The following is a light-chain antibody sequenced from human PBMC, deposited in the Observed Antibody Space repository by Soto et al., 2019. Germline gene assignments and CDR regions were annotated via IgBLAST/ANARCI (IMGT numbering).Light chain of an antibody. V-gene: IGLV1-44*01. J-gene: IGLJ1*01. CDR1: SSNIGANT. CDR2: SND. CDR3: ASWDNSLNGYV. Sequence: QSVLTQPPSASGTPGQRVTISCSGSSSNIGANTVNWYQQLPGTAPKLLISSNDRRPSGVPDRFSGSKSGTSASLAISGLQSEDDADYYCASWDNSLNGYVFGTGTKVTVL.